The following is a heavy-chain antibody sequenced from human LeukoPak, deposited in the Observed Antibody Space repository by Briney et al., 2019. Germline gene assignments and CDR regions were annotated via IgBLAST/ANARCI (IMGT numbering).Heavy chain of an antibody. CDR3: ASPGVTMVRGVFDY. J-gene: IGHJ4*02. Sequence: GGSLRLSCAASGFTVSSNYMSWVRQAPGKGLEWVSVIYSGGSTYYADSAKGRFTISRDNSKNTLYLQMNSLRAEDTAVYYCASPGVTMVRGVFDYWGQGTLVTVSS. D-gene: IGHD3-10*01. CDR2: IYSGGST. V-gene: IGHV3-66*01. CDR1: GFTVSSNY.